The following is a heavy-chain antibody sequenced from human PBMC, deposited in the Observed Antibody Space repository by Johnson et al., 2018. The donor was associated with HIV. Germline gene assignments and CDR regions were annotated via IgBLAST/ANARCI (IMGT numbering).Heavy chain of an antibody. V-gene: IGHV3-30-3*01. CDR3: ARGFDAFDI. Sequence: QVQLVESVGGLVQPGGSLRLSCAASGFTFSSFAIHWVRQAPGKGLEWVAVISYDGSNKYYADSVKGPFTISRDNSKNTLYLQMNSLRAEDTAVYYCARGFDAFDIWGQGTMVTVSS. J-gene: IGHJ3*02. CDR1: GFTFSSFA. CDR2: ISYDGSNK.